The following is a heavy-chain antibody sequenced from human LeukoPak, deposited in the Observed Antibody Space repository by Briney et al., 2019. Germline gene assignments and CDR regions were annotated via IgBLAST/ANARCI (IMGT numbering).Heavy chain of an antibody. CDR3: ATGKKQWLDRKWDF. J-gene: IGHJ4*02. CDR1: GYTLTELS. CDR2: FDPEDGET. D-gene: IGHD6-19*01. Sequence: ASVKVSYKVSGYTLTELSMHWVRQAPGKGLEWMAGFDPEDGETIYAQKFQGRVTMTEDTSTDTAYMELSSLRSEDTAVYYCATGKKQWLDRKWDFWGQGTLVTVSS. V-gene: IGHV1-24*01.